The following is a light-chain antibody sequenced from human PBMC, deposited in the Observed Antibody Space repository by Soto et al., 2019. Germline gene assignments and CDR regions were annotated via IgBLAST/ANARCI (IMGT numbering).Light chain of an antibody. J-gene: IGKJ1*01. V-gene: IGKV3-20*01. CDR1: QSVSSN. CDR2: GAS. Sequence: EIVMTQSPATLSVSPGERATLSCRASQSVSSNLAWYQQKPGQAPRLLIYGASTRATGIPDRFSGSGSGTDFTLTISRLEPDDFAVYYCQQYATSPPRTFGQGTKVDI. CDR3: QQYATSPPRT.